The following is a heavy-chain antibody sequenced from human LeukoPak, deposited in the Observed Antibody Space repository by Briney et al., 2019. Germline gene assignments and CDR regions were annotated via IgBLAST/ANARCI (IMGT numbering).Heavy chain of an antibody. D-gene: IGHD4-23*01. J-gene: IGHJ4*02. CDR1: GFTFSNYG. CDR2: IWYDGSDK. Sequence: GGSLRLSCAASGFTFSNYGMHWVRQAPGKGLEWVAVIWYDGSDKYYGDSVKGRFTISRDNSKNTLYLQMNSLRAEDTAVYYCVRTTTMITPNFDYWGQGTLVTVSS. CDR3: VRTTTMITPNFDY. V-gene: IGHV3-33*08.